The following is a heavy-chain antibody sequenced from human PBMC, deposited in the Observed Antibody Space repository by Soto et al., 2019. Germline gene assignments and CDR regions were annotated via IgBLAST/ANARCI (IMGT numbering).Heavy chain of an antibody. V-gene: IGHV4-59*01. D-gene: IGHD3-22*01. CDR2: IYYSGST. J-gene: IGHJ4*02. CDR1: GGSISSYY. Sequence: SETLSLTCTVSGGSISSYYWSWLRQPPGKGLEWIGYIYYSGSTNYNPSLKSRVTISVDTSKNQFSLKLSSVTAADTAVYYCARDTPNYYDSSGYDYWGQGTLVTVSS. CDR3: ARDTPNYYDSSGYDY.